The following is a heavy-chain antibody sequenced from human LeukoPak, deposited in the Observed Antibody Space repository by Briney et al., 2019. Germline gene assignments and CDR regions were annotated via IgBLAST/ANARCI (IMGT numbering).Heavy chain of an antibody. Sequence: GGSLRLSCAASGFTFSVYYMSWIRQAPGKGLEWVSYISSSGSTIYYADSVKGRFTISRDNAKNSLYLQMNSLRAEDTAVYYCASSGYAHYYFDYWGQGTLVTVSS. J-gene: IGHJ4*02. CDR2: ISSSGSTI. CDR1: GFTFSVYY. V-gene: IGHV3-11*01. CDR3: ASSGYAHYYFDY. D-gene: IGHD5-12*01.